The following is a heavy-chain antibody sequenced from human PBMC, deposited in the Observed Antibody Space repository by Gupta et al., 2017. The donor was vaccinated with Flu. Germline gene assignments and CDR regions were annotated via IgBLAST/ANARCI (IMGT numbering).Heavy chain of an antibody. CDR2: IWYDGSNK. J-gene: IGHJ4*02. Sequence: TFSSYGMHWVRQAPGKGLEWVAVIWYDGSNKYYADAVKGRFTISRDNSKNTLYLQMNSLRAEDTAVYYCAREGGGANTYFDYWGQGTLVTVSS. V-gene: IGHV3-33*01. D-gene: IGHD1-26*01. CDR3: AREGGGANTYFDY. CDR1: TFSSYG.